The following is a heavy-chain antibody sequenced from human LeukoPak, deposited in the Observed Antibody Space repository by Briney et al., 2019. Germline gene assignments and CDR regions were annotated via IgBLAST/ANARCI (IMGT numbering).Heavy chain of an antibody. J-gene: IGHJ4*02. CDR2: ISGSGGSI. D-gene: IGHD2-2*01. Sequence: GGSLRLSCAASGFTFSSYAMSWVRQAPGKGLEWVSVISGSGGSIYYADSVKGRFTISRDNAKNTLYLEMNSLRVEDTAVYYCARDWYHAIDYWGQGTLVTVSS. CDR1: GFTFSSYA. V-gene: IGHV3-23*01. CDR3: ARDWYHAIDY.